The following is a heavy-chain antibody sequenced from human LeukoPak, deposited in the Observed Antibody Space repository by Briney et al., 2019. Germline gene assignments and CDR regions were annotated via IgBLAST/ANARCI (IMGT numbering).Heavy chain of an antibody. Sequence: MASETLSLTCTVSGGSISSSSYYWGWIRQPPGKGLEWIGSIYYSGSTYYNPSLKSRVTISVDTSKNQFSLKLSSVTAADTAVYYCARRVVVAATMIDYWGQGTLVTVSS. CDR2: IYYSGST. J-gene: IGHJ4*02. CDR3: ARRVVVAATMIDY. D-gene: IGHD2-15*01. CDR1: GGSISSSSYY. V-gene: IGHV4-39*01.